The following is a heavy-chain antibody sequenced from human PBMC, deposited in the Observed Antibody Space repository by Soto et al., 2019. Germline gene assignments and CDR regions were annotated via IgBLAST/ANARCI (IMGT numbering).Heavy chain of an antibody. Sequence: QVQLVQSGAEEKKPGASVKVSCKASGYTFTGYAMHWVRQAPGQRLEWMGWINAGNGNTKYSQKFQGRVTITRDTSASTAYMELSRPRSEDTAVYYCARAVAVPADFDYWGQGTLVTVSS. CDR3: ARAVAVPADFDY. D-gene: IGHD6-19*01. CDR2: INAGNGNT. CDR1: GYTFTGYA. V-gene: IGHV1-3*05. J-gene: IGHJ4*02.